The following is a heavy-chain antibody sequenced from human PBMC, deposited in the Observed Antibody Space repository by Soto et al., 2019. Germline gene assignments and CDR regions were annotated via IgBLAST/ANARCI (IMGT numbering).Heavy chain of an antibody. D-gene: IGHD1-20*01. CDR3: ARDRTVGYNWRYYGMDV. Sequence: QVQLQESGPGLVKPSQTLSLTCTVSGGSISSGGYYWSWIRQHPGKGLEWIGYIYYSGSTYYNPSLKSRVTISVDTSKNQFSLKLSSVTAADTAVYYCARDRTVGYNWRYYGMDVWGQGTTVTVSS. J-gene: IGHJ6*02. CDR2: IYYSGST. CDR1: GGSISSGGYY. V-gene: IGHV4-31*03.